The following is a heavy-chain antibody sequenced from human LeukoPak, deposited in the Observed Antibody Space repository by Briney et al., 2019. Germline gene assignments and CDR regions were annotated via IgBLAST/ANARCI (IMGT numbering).Heavy chain of an antibody. Sequence: GGSLRLSCAASGFTVSSNYMSWVRPAPGKGLEWVSVIYSGGSTYYADSAKGRFTISRDNSKNTLYLQMNSLRAEDTAVYYCARDAPRVGMDVWGKGTTVTVSS. J-gene: IGHJ6*04. CDR2: IYSGGST. CDR3: ARDAPRVGMDV. V-gene: IGHV3-53*01. CDR1: GFTVSSNY.